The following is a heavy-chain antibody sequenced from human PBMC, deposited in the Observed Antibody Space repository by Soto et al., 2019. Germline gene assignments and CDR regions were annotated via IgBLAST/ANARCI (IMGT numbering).Heavy chain of an antibody. Sequence: GGSLRLSCAASGFTFSSYGMHWVRRAPGKGLEWVAVISYDGSNKYYADSVKGRFTISRDNSKNTLYLQMNSLRAEDTAVYYCAKDLNVYGGKAGYFDYWGQGTLVTVSS. V-gene: IGHV3-30*18. CDR2: ISYDGSNK. CDR3: AKDLNVYGGKAGYFDY. D-gene: IGHD2-15*01. CDR1: GFTFSSYG. J-gene: IGHJ4*02.